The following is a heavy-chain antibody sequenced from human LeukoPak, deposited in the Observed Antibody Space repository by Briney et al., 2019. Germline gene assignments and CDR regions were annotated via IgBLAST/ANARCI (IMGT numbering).Heavy chain of an antibody. J-gene: IGHJ6*03. CDR1: GFTFSSYG. CDR2: ISGSGGSI. D-gene: IGHD3-16*01. CDR3: AKSGGYYYSYMDV. V-gene: IGHV3-23*01. Sequence: GGALRLSCAASGFTFSSYGMSWVRQAPGKGVEGVADISGSGGSIYYEDSVKGRFTISRDNSQNTLSLQMNSLRAEDTAVYYCAKSGGYYYSYMDVWGKGTTVTISS.